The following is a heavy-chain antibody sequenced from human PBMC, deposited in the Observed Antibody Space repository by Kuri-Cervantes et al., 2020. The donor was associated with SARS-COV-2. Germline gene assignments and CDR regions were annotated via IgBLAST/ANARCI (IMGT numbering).Heavy chain of an antibody. D-gene: IGHD6-13*01. CDR1: GGSISSYY. Sequence: GSLRLSCTVSGGSISSYYWSWIRQPPGKGLEWIGYIYRSGSTNYNPSLRSRVTISVDTSKNQFSLKLSSVTAADTAVYYCARGRIPWQQLAHYYYSGMDVWGQGTTVTVSS. V-gene: IGHV4-59*12. CDR2: IYRSGST. CDR3: ARGRIPWQQLAHYYYSGMDV. J-gene: IGHJ6*02.